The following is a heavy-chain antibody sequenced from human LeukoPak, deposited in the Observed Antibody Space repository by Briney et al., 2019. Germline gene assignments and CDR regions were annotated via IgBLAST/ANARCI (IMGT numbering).Heavy chain of an antibody. J-gene: IGHJ6*03. CDR2: INPNSGGT. V-gene: IGHV1-2*02. CDR1: GYTFTDYY. CDR3: ARGAGEYLAYYMDV. D-gene: IGHD3-10*01. Sequence: GASVKVSCKASGYTFTDYYMHWVRQAPGQGLEWMGWINPNSGGTNYAQKFQGRVTMTRDTSISTAYMELSRLRSDDTAVYYCARGAGEYLAYYMDVWGKGTTVTVSS.